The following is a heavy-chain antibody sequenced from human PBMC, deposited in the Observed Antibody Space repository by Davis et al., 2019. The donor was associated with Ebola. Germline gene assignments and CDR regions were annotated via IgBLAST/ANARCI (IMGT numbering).Heavy chain of an antibody. CDR1: GFTFSDYY. V-gene: IGHV3-11*06. J-gene: IGHJ3*02. CDR2: ISSSSSYT. D-gene: IGHD4-23*01. CDR3: ARDVDYGGKEDDAFDI. Sequence: PGGSLRLSCAASGFTFSDYYMSWIRQAPGKGLEWVSYISSSSSYTNYADSVKGRFTISRDNAKNSLYLQMNSLRAEDTAVYYCARDVDYGGKEDDAFDIWGQGTMVTVSS.